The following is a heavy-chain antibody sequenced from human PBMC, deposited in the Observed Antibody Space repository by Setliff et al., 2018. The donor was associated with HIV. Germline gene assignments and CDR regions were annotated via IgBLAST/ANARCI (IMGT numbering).Heavy chain of an antibody. Sequence: ASETLSLTCAVYGGSFSSYSWTWIRQPPGKGLEWIGEINRSGSANYNPSLKSRLTIIVDTSKNQFSLKLNSVTAADTAVYYCGSIMVGGASGGRPDWHAFDMWGQGTMVTVS. D-gene: IGHD3-10*01. CDR3: GSIMVGGASGGRPDWHAFDM. V-gene: IGHV4-34*01. CDR1: GGSFSSYS. J-gene: IGHJ3*02. CDR2: INRSGSA.